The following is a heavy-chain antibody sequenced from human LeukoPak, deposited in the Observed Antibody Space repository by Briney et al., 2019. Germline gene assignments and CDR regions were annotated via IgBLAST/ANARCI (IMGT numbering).Heavy chain of an antibody. CDR2: IWYDGSNK. CDR3: AKEPSSSWYSYYYYMDV. J-gene: IGHJ6*03. Sequence: PGGSLGLSCAASGFTFSSYGMHWVRQAPGKGLEWVAVIWYDGSNKYYADSVKGRFTISRDNSKNTLYLQMNSLRAEDTAVYYCAKEPSSSWYSYYYYMDVWGKGTTVTVSS. D-gene: IGHD6-13*01. CDR1: GFTFSSYG. V-gene: IGHV3-33*06.